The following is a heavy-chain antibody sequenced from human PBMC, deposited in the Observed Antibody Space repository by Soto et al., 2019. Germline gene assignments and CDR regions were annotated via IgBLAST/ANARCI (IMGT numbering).Heavy chain of an antibody. J-gene: IGHJ4*02. V-gene: IGHV4-34*01. CDR1: GGSFSGDY. CDR3: ARGIRIMIAFVGIYYFDY. Sequence: SETLSLTCAVYGGSFSGDYWSWILQPPGKGLEWIGEINHSGSTNYNPSLKSRVTISVDTSKNQFSLKLSSVTAADTAVYYCARGIRIMIAFVGIYYFDYWGQGTLVTVSS. CDR2: INHSGST. D-gene: IGHD3-16*01.